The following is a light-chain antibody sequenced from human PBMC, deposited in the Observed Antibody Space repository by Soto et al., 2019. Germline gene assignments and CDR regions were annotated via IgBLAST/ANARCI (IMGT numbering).Light chain of an antibody. CDR1: ESVIPT. Sequence: EVVVTQSPATLSVSPGERATLSCRASESVIPTLTWYKQKSGQASRLLLHGAYIRASGIPARFSGSRSGGEYTLTLRSLQSEDFVAYYCQQYHNWPLITFGQGTRLE. V-gene: IGKV3-15*01. CDR2: GAY. J-gene: IGKJ5*01. CDR3: QQYHNWPLIT.